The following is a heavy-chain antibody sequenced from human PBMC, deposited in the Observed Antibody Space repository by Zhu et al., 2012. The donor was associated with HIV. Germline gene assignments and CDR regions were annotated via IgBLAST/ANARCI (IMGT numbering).Heavy chain of an antibody. CDR1: GFTFNKYA. Sequence: EVQLVESGGNVIQPGGSLRLSCAASGFTFNKYAMHWVRQAPGKGLEWISLISWGGEATYYTGSVEGRFTISRDNSKNSLYLQMNSLRPEDTALYYCAKGAAANYHYYYYMDVWGKGPQSPSP. J-gene: IGHJ6*03. CDR3: AKGAAANYHYYYYMDV. CDR2: ISWGGEAT. D-gene: IGHD3-10*01. V-gene: IGHV3-43*01.